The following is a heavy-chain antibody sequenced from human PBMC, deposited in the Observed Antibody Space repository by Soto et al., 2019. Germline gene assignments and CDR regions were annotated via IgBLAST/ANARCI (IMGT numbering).Heavy chain of an antibody. Sequence: EVHLLESGGGLVQRGGSLRLSCTASGFTFSDYAMAWVRQAPGKGLEWASTISGGSSVTYYGDSVKGRFTISRDNAKKTLFLQLNRLSAEDTATYYCAKVLSKNYYYPFDFWGQGTQVTVSS. V-gene: IGHV3-23*01. D-gene: IGHD3-10*01. J-gene: IGHJ4*02. CDR2: ISGGSSVT. CDR3: AKVLSKNYYYPFDF. CDR1: GFTFSDYA.